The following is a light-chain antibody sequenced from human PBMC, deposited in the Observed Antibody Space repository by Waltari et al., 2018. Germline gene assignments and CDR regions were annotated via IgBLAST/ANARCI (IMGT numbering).Light chain of an antibody. CDR3: SSYADSNIGV. Sequence: QSALTQPASVSGSPGQSLTISCTGTSGDIGGYNLVSWYQQHPGKAPKLMIYEGNKRPSGVLNRCSGSKSGNTASLTISGLQAEDEADYYCSSYADSNIGVFGSGTKVTVL. V-gene: IGLV2-23*01. J-gene: IGLJ1*01. CDR2: EGN. CDR1: SGDIGGYNL.